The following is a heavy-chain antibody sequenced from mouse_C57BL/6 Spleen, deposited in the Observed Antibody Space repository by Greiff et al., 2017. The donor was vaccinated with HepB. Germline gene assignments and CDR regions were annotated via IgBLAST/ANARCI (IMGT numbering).Heavy chain of an antibody. D-gene: IGHD2-12*01. CDR3: AIGDYSSWFAY. CDR1: GYTFTSYW. V-gene: IGHV1-74*01. CDR2: IHPSDSDT. J-gene: IGHJ3*01. Sequence: VQLQQPGAELVKPGASVKVSCKASGYTFTSYWMHWVKQRPGQGLEWIGRIHPSDSDTNYNQKFKGKATLTVDKSSSTAYMQLSSLTSEDSAVYYCAIGDYSSWFAYWGQGTLVTVSA.